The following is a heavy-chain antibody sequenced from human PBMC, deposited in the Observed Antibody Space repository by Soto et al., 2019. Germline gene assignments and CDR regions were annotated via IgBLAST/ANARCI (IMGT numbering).Heavy chain of an antibody. CDR1: GFTFSSYS. J-gene: IGHJ4*02. V-gene: IGHV3-21*01. CDR2: ISSSSSYI. CDR3: ARDLNTYYDFWSGYYDY. D-gene: IGHD3-3*01. Sequence: EVQLVESGGGLVKPGGSLRLSCAASGFTFSSYSMNWVRQAPGKGLEWVSSISSSSSYIYYADSVKARFTISRDNAKNSLYLQMNSLRAEDTAVYYCARDLNTYYDFWSGYYDYWGQGTLVTVSS.